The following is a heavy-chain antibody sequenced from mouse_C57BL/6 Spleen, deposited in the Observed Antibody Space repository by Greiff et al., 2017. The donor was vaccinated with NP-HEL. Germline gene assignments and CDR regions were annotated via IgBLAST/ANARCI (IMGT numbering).Heavy chain of an antibody. CDR3: ARSRGTVVREYYFDY. V-gene: IGHV1-53*01. CDR2: LYPSYGGT. CDR1: GSTFTSSW. Sequence: VQLQPPGTELVKPGASVKLSCKASGSTFTSSWLHWVKQRPGQGLAWFGNLYPSYGGTNYNEKFKSKATLTVDKSSSTAYMQLSSLTSEDSAVYYCARSRGTVVREYYFDYWGQGTTLTVSS. J-gene: IGHJ2*01. D-gene: IGHD1-1*01.